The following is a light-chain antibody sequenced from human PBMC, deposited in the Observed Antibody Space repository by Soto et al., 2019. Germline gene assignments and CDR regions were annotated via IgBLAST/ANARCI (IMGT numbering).Light chain of an antibody. CDR1: QSLSSS. V-gene: IGKV3-15*01. J-gene: IGKJ1*01. CDR2: GAS. CDR3: QQYNNWPRT. Sequence: EIVLTQSPATLSLSPGEGATLSCRASQSLSSSLAWYQQKPGQAPRLLIYGASTRATGIPARFSGSGSGTEFTLTISSLQSEDFAVYYCQQYNNWPRTFGQGTKVDIK.